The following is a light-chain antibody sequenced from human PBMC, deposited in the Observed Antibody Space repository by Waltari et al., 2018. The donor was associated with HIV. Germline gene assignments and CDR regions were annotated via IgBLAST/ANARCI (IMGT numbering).Light chain of an antibody. CDR2: RVS. J-gene: IGLJ2*01. CDR1: SSDIGGYNY. V-gene: IGLV2-14*01. CDR3: SSYTTTSTVI. Sequence: QSALTQPASVSGSPGQSTTISCTGTSSDIGGYNYVCWYQQHPGRAHKLIIYRVSNRPSGLSNRFSGSKSGNTASLTISGLQAEDEAYYYCSSYTTTSTVIFGGGTKLTVL.